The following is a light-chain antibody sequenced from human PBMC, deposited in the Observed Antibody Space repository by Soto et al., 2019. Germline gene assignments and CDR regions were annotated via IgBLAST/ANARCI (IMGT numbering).Light chain of an antibody. CDR3: QQDYDLPWT. V-gene: IGKV3D-7*01. CDR2: GAS. J-gene: IGKJ1*01. CDR1: QSVSSSY. Sequence: PGERFTLSCSAGQSVSSSYLTWYQHKPGQAPRLLIYGASTRAASIPARFSGSGSGTDFTLTISSLQPEDFAVYYCQQDYDLPWTFGQGTKVDIK.